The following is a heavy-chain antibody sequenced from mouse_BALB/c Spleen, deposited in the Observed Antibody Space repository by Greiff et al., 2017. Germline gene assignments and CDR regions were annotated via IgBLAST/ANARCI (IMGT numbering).Heavy chain of an antibody. Sequence: DVKLQESGPGLVKPSQSLSLTCTVTGYSITSDYAWNWIRQFPGNKLEWMGYISYSGSTSYNPSLKSRISITRDTSKNQFFLQLNSVTTEDTATYYCARGGIYDYDEAMDYWGQGTSVTVSS. V-gene: IGHV3-2*02. J-gene: IGHJ4*01. CDR3: ARGGIYDYDEAMDY. D-gene: IGHD2-4*01. CDR1: GYSITSDYA. CDR2: ISYSGST.